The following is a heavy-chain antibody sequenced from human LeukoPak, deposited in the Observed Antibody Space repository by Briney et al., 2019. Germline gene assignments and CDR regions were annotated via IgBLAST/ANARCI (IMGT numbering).Heavy chain of an antibody. V-gene: IGHV4-39*07. J-gene: IGHJ4*02. CDR1: GGSISSSSYY. CDR2: IYYSGST. CDR3: ARARPDLYYYDSSGYPDY. Sequence: SEALSLTCAVSGGSISSSSYYWGWIRQPPGKGLEWIGSIYYSGSTYYNPSLKSRVTISVDTSKNQFSLKLSSVTAADTAVYYCARARPDLYYYDSSGYPDYWGQGTLVTVSS. D-gene: IGHD3-22*01.